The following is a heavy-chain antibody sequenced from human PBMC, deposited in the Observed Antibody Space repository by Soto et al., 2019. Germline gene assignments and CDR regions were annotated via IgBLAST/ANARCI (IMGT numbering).Heavy chain of an antibody. CDR2: ISYSGQT. CDR1: GGSINSDY. J-gene: IGHJ4*02. CDR3: ARKRGLGEIALYFDQ. Sequence: QVQLHESGPGLVKPSETLSLTCTVSGGSINSDYWTWIRQPPGQGLDWIAYISYSGQTNYIPSLKMRVNITIDRCKNQFSLQLSSVTAADTAVYACARKRGLGEIALYFDQWGQGILVTVSS. V-gene: IGHV4-59*01. D-gene: IGHD3-16*01.